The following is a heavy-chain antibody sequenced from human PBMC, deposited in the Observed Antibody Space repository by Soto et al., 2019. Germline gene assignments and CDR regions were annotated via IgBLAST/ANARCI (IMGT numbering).Heavy chain of an antibody. CDR1: GFTFSSYA. J-gene: IGHJ5*02. D-gene: IGHD6-19*01. CDR3: AKDDRPDRWLVPNWFDP. CDR2: ISGSGGST. Sequence: GSLRPSCAASGFTFSSYAMSWVRQAPGKGLEWVSAISGSGGSTYYADSVKGRFTISRDNSKNTLYLQMNSLRAEDTAVYYCAKDDRPDRWLVPNWFDPWGQGTLVTVS. V-gene: IGHV3-23*01.